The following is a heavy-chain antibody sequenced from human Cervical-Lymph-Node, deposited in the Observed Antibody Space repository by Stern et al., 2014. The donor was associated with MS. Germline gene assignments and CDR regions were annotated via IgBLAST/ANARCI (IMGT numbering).Heavy chain of an antibody. CDR3: ARGFRDY. V-gene: IGHV3-74*02. D-gene: IGHD2-21*01. J-gene: IGHJ4*02. CDR2: ISTDGSTT. CDR1: GFTFSSYW. Sequence: EVQLEESGGGLVQPGGSLRLSCAASGFTFSSYWMHWVRQVPGKGLVWVSRISTDGSTTHYEDSVKGRFTISRDNAKNTLYLQMNSLRAEDTAVYYCARGFRDYWGQGTLVTVSS.